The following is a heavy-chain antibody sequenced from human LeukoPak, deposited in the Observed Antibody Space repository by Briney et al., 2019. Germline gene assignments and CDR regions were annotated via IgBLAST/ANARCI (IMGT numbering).Heavy chain of an antibody. V-gene: IGHV4-59*01. CDR1: GGSISSYY. Sequence: SETLSLTCTVSGGSISSYYWSWIRQPPGKGLEWIGYIYYSGSTNYNPSLKSRVTISVDTSKNQFSLKLSSVTAADTAVYYCAREKNYGGNSLFDPWGQGTLVTVSS. D-gene: IGHD4-23*01. CDR2: IYYSGST. CDR3: AREKNYGGNSLFDP. J-gene: IGHJ5*02.